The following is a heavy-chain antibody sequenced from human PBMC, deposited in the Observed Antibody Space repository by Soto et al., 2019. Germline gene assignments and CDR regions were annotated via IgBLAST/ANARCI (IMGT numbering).Heavy chain of an antibody. V-gene: IGHV3-11*01. J-gene: IGHJ6*02. CDR3: ARAWKIEKFGVISMSKGLDV. D-gene: IGHD3-3*01. Sequence: FLRLSCAASGFIFSDYYMTWIRQAPGKGLDWLSCSINRDRSTYYADSVKDRFVVSKDNAKNLVYLQMNSLRAEDTAVYFCARAWKIEKFGVISMSKGLDVWGQGTTVTVSS. CDR1: GFIFSDYY. CDR2: SINRDRST.